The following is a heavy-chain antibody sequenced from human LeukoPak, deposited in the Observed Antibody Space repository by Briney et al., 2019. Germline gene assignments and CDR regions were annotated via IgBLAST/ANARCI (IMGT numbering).Heavy chain of an antibody. CDR2: ISSSSSYI. CDR3: ARDSATGDY. Sequence: GRSLRLSCAASGFTFSSYSMNWVRQAPGKGLEWASSISSSSSYIYYADSVKGRFTISRDNAKNSLYLQMNSLRAEDTAVYYCARDSATGDYWGQGTLVTVSS. V-gene: IGHV3-21*01. D-gene: IGHD1-26*01. J-gene: IGHJ4*02. CDR1: GFTFSSYS.